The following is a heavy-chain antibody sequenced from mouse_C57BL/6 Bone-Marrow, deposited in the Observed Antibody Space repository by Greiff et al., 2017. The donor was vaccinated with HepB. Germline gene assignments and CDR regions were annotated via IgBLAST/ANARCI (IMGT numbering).Heavy chain of an antibody. V-gene: IGHV5-15*01. J-gene: IGHJ1*03. D-gene: IGHD2-14*01. CDR2: ISNLAYSI. CDR3: ARQSTSADWYFDV. CDR1: GFTFSDYG. Sequence: EVQGVESGGGLVQPGGSLKLSCAASGFTFSDYGMAWVRQAPRKGPEWVAFISNLAYSIYYADTVTGRFTSSRENAKNTLYLEMSSLRSEDTAMYYCARQSTSADWYFDVWGTGTTVTVSS.